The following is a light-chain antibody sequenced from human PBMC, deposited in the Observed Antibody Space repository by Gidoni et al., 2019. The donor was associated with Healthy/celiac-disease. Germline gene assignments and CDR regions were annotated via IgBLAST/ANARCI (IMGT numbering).Light chain of an antibody. Sequence: SYALTQPPSVSVSPGQTARITCSGDALPKQYAYCYKQKPGQAPVLVIYKDSERPSGIPERFSGSSSGTTVTLTISGVQAEDEADYYCQSADSSGTYPVVFGGGTKLTVL. CDR2: KDS. CDR1: ALPKQY. CDR3: QSADSSGTYPVV. V-gene: IGLV3-25*03. J-gene: IGLJ2*01.